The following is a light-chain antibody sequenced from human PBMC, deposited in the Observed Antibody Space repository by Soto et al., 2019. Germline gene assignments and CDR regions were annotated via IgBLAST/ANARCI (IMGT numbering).Light chain of an antibody. CDR1: SSDAGSYNL. V-gene: IGLV2-23*03. J-gene: IGLJ2*01. CDR3: CSYAGSSTFVV. CDR2: EGS. Sequence: QSAPTQPASVSGSPGQSITMSCTGTSSDAGSYNLVSWYQQHPGKAPKLMIYEGSKRPSGVSNRFSGSKSGNTASLTISGLQAEDEADYYCCSYAGSSTFVVFGGGTKLTVL.